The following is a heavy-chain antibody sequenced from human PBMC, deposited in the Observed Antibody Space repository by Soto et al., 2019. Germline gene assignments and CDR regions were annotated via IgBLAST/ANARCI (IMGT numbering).Heavy chain of an antibody. CDR2: INHSGST. J-gene: IGHJ6*02. CDR3: ARGSAPTDQYYDFWSGYYRYYYYGMDV. CDR1: GGSFSGYY. D-gene: IGHD3-3*01. Sequence: PSETLSLTCAVYGGSFSGYYWSWIRQPPGKGLEWIGEINHSGSTNYNPSLKSRVTISVDTSKNQFSLKLSSVTAADTAVYYCARGSAPTDQYYDFWSGYYRYYYYGMDVWGQGTTVTVSS. V-gene: IGHV4-34*01.